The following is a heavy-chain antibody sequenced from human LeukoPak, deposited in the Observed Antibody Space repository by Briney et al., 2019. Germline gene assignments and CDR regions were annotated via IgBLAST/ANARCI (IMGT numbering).Heavy chain of an antibody. D-gene: IGHD6-19*01. CDR3: ARTFSSGWYSPTDY. CDR2: ISYDGSNK. J-gene: IGHJ4*02. CDR1: GFTFSSYA. Sequence: GGSLRLSCAASGFTFSSYAMHWVRQAPGKGXXXXXXISYDGSNKYYADSVKGRFTISRDNSKNTLYLQMNSLRAEDTAVYYCARTFSSGWYSPTDYWGQGTLVTVSS. V-gene: IGHV3-30-3*01.